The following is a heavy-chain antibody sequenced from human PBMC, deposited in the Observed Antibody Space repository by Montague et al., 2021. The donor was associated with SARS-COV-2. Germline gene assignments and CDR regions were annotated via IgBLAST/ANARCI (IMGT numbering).Heavy chain of an antibody. CDR3: ARHVEHVLYSVTGANWFDP. D-gene: IGHD5-18*01. V-gene: IGHV4-39*01. CDR1: GASISTSTDH. Sequence: SETLSLTCSVSGASISTSTDHWAWIRQSPGKGLEWVGSFSYSDSTHYNPSLRSRVTISLDSSKNQFSLKLNSVTAADTAIYYCARHVEHVLYSVTGANWFDPWGQGTLVTVSS. J-gene: IGHJ5*02. CDR2: FSYSDST.